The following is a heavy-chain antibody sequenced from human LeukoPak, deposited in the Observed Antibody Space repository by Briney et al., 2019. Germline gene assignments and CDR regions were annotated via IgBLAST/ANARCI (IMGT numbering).Heavy chain of an antibody. V-gene: IGHV3-23*01. CDR1: GFTFSSYA. CDR3: AKGTEQWLVLSWFDP. Sequence: GGPLRLSCAASGFTFSSYAMSWVRQAPGKGLKWVSAISGSGGSTYYADSVKGRFTISRDNSKNTLYLQMNSLRAEDTAVYYCAKGTEQWLVLSWFDPWGQGTLVTVSS. CDR2: ISGSGGST. J-gene: IGHJ5*02. D-gene: IGHD6-19*01.